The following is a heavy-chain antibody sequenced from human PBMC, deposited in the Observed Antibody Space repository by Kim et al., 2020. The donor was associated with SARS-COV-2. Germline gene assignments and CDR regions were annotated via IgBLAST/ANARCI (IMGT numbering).Heavy chain of an antibody. Sequence: SETLSLTCAVYGGSFSGYYWSWIRQPPGKGLEWIGEINHSGSTNYNPSIKSRVTISVDTSKNQFSLKLSSVTAADTAVYYCARGLLGGIGIAAAGIYYYYGMDVWGQGTTVTVSS. V-gene: IGHV4-34*01. CDR3: ARGLLGGIGIAAAGIYYYYGMDV. CDR2: INHSGST. J-gene: IGHJ6*02. CDR1: GGSFSGYY. D-gene: IGHD6-13*01.